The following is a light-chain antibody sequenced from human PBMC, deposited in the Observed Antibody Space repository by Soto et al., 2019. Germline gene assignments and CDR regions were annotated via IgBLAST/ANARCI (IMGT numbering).Light chain of an antibody. CDR1: QSLVHIDGNTY. CDR3: MQDTLSYT. Sequence: DIVLTQTRLSSPVTLGQPASISCRSSQSLVHIDGNTYFNWLQQRPGQPPRLLIYKISNRFPGVQDRFSSSGAVTDFTLKISRVEAEDVGVYYCMQDTLSYTFGPGTRLEIK. CDR2: KIS. V-gene: IGKV2-24*01. J-gene: IGKJ2*01.